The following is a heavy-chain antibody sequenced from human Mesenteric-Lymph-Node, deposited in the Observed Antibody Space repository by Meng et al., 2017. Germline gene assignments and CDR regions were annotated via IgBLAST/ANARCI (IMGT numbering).Heavy chain of an antibody. D-gene: IGHD2-15*01. Sequence: GESLKISCAASGFTFTSCAMGWVRQAPGKGLEWVSTVIYSGGTTYYADSVKGHFTISRDNSKNTVFLQMSSLRAEDTAIYYCAREKRIGDAFDIWGQGTMVTVSS. CDR3: AREKRIGDAFDI. CDR2: VIYSGGTT. CDR1: GFTFTSCA. V-gene: IGHV3-23*01. J-gene: IGHJ3*02.